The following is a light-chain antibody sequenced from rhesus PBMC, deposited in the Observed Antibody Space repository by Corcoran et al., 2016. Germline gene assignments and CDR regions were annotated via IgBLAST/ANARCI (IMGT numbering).Light chain of an antibody. J-gene: IGKJ2*01. Sequence: EIVMTQSPATLSLSPGERATLSCRASQSVSNSLAWYQQIPGQAPRLLIYGASSRATGIPDRFSGSGSGTDFTLTISSLEPEDVAVYYCLQHSNWPYSFGQGTKVEIK. V-gene: IGKV3-24*01. CDR3: LQHSNWPYS. CDR1: QSVSNS. CDR2: GAS.